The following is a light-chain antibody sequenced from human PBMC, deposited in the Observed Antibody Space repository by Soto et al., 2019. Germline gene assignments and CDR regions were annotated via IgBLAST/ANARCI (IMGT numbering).Light chain of an antibody. Sequence: DIQLTQSPSFLSASVGDRVTITCRASQDISSHLAWYQQKPGKAPKLLIYAASTLQSGVPSGFGGSGTGTEFTLTITSLQPEDFATYYCQQVKTYPLTFGGGTKVEIK. V-gene: IGKV1-9*01. J-gene: IGKJ4*01. CDR2: AAS. CDR3: QQVKTYPLT. CDR1: QDISSH.